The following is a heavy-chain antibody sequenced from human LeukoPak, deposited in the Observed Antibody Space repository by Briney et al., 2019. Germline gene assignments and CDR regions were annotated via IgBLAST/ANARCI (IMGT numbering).Heavy chain of an antibody. CDR2: ITGSGGST. J-gene: IGHJ4*02. Sequence: GGPLRLPGAAFGFTFTSFPMSWVRQAPGKGLEWVSAITGSGGSTYYADSVKGRFTISRDNSKNTLYLQMNSLRAEDTAVYYYAKEAAHGYWGQGTLVTVSS. D-gene: IGHD2-15*01. CDR3: AKEAAHGY. CDR1: GFTFTSFP. V-gene: IGHV3-23*01.